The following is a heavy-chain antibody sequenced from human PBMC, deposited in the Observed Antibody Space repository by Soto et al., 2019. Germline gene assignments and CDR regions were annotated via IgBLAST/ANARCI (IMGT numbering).Heavy chain of an antibody. Sequence: QVQLQQSGPGLVQPSQTLSLTCTVSGDSISNVHYFWSWIRQSPDKGLEWIGHIYNGGSIYNNPSLESPLTKPVDTSQNHFSLDLRPVRAADTAVYYCTRGPSGDKVDSWGQGTLVTVSS. J-gene: IGHJ4*02. V-gene: IGHV4-30-4*01. CDR3: TRGPSGDKVDS. CDR2: IYNGGSI. D-gene: IGHD7-27*01. CDR1: GDSISNVHYF.